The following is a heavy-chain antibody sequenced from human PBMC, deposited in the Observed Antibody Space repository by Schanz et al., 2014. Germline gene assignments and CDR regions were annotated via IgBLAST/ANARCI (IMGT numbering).Heavy chain of an antibody. CDR2: ISNDGSIK. CDR3: AKDPSHGDYDYDFDY. CDR1: GFTFSTYA. V-gene: IGHV3-30-3*01. D-gene: IGHD3-16*01. Sequence: QVQLVESGGGLVKPGGSLRLSCAASGFTFSTYAMSWVRQAPGKGLEWVALISNDGSIKYYADSVKGRFTISRDNSKNTLYLQMNSLRAEDTAVYYCAKDPSHGDYDYDFDYWGQGTLVTVSS. J-gene: IGHJ4*02.